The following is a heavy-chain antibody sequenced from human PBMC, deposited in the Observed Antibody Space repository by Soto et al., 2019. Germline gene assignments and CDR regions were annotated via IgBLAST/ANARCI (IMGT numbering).Heavy chain of an antibody. V-gene: IGHV4-39*01. CDR3: ARQTRIAARPWWFDP. Sequence: SETLSLTCTVSGGSISSSSYYWGWIRQPPGKGLEWIGSIYYSGSTHYNPSLKSRVTISVDTSKNQFSLKLSSVTAADTAVYYCARQTRIAARPWWFDPWGQGTLVTVSS. D-gene: IGHD6-6*01. CDR2: IYYSGST. J-gene: IGHJ5*02. CDR1: GGSISSSSYY.